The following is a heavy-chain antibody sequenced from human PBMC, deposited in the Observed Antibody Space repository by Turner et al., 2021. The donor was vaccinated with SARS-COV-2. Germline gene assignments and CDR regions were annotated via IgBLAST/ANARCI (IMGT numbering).Heavy chain of an antibody. CDR2: INHSGRT. D-gene: IGHD6-19*01. CDR3: ARGYYNAAYSSGWYVYNAEYFQN. V-gene: IGHV4-34*01. Sequence: VQLVESGGGLVKPGGSLRLSCAASGFTFSSYSMNWVRQAPGKGLEWIGEINHSGRTNYNPSLKSRVTISVDTSKNQFSLKLSSVTAADTAVYYCARGYYNAAYSSGWYVYNAEYFQNWGQGTLVTVSS. J-gene: IGHJ1*01. CDR1: GFTFSSYS.